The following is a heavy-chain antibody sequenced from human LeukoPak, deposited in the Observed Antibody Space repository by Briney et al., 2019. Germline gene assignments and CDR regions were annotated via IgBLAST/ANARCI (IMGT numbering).Heavy chain of an antibody. CDR3: ARGGNYYDSSGYPRRFDP. J-gene: IGHJ5*02. V-gene: IGHV1-69*05. D-gene: IGHD3-22*01. CDR2: IIPIFGTA. CDR1: GGTFSSYA. Sequence: SVKVSCKASGGTFSSYAISWVRQAPGQGLKWMGGIIPIFGTANYAQKFQGRVTITTDESTSTAYMELSSLRSEDTAVYYCARGGNYYDSSGYPRRFDPWGQGTLVTVSS.